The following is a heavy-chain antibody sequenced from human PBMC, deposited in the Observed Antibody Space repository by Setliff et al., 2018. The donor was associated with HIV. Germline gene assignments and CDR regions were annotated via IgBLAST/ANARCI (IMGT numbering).Heavy chain of an antibody. CDR1: GFTFSTYW. CDR2: IKQDGSEK. Sequence: PVGSLRLSCAASGFTFSTYWMSWVRQAPGKGLEWVANIKQDGSEKNYMDSVKGRFTISRDNAKNSLYLQMNSLRVEDTAVYYCATDCAVVGGTGSLDSWGQGTLVTVSS. D-gene: IGHD1-26*01. CDR3: ATDCAVVGGTGSLDS. V-gene: IGHV3-7*05. J-gene: IGHJ4*02.